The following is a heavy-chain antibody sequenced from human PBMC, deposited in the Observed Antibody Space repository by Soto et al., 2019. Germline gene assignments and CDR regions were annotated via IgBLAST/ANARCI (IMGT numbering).Heavy chain of an antibody. Sequence: QVQLVQSGAEVKKPGSSVKVSCKASGGTFSSYAISWVRQAPGQGLEWMGGMIPLFGTADYAQKFQGRVAITADATTSTADMELSSLRSMDTAVDYCYSAWGPSYYYGMDVWGQGTTVPVSS. CDR3: YSAWGPSYYYGMDV. CDR1: GGTFSSYA. CDR2: MIPLFGTA. D-gene: IGHD3-16*01. J-gene: IGHJ6*02. V-gene: IGHV1-69*12.